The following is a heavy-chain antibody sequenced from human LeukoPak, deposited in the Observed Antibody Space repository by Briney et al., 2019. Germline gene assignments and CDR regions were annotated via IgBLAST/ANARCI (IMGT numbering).Heavy chain of an antibody. CDR1: GYTFTGYY. V-gene: IGHV1-2*02. CDR3: ARDERAYSNYVGAKYDY. D-gene: IGHD4-11*01. Sequence: ASVKVSCKASGYTFTGYYMHWVRQAPGQGLEWMGWINPNSGGTNYAQKFQGRVTMTRDTSISTAYMELSRLRSDDTAVYYCARDERAYSNYVGAKYDYWGQGTLVTVSS. CDR2: INPNSGGT. J-gene: IGHJ4*02.